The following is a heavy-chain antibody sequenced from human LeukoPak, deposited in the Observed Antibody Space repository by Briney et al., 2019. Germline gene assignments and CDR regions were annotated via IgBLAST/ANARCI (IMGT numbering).Heavy chain of an antibody. V-gene: IGHV5-51*01. Sequence: GSALKISCSSAGYSFNTYWIGWVRHPPGKGLEWVGIIYAGGSDARYSPSLQGQVTMSVDKSINTAYRQWSSLKASDTAMYCCARRRGCSNAPCPPDYWGQGTLVTVSS. CDR3: ARRRGCSNAPCPPDY. CDR2: IYAGGSDA. D-gene: IGHD2-8*01. J-gene: IGHJ4*02. CDR1: GYSFNTYW.